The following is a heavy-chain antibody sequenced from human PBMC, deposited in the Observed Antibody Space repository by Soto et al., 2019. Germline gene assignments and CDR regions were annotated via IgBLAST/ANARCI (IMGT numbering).Heavy chain of an antibody. CDR1: GGTFSSYA. V-gene: IGHV1-69*06. J-gene: IGHJ4*02. Sequence: QVQLVQSGAEVKKPGSSVKVSCKASGGTFSSYAISWVRQAPGQGLEWMGGIIPIFGTANYAQKFQGRVTITADKSTSTAYMELSSLRSEDTAVYYCARDYRKYSCGWHYYFDYWGQGTLVTVSS. D-gene: IGHD6-19*01. CDR3: ARDYRKYSCGWHYYFDY. CDR2: IIPIFGTA.